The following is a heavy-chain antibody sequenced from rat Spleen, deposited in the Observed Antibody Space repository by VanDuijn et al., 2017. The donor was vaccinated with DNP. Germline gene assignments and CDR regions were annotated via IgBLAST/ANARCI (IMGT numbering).Heavy chain of an antibody. V-gene: IGHV5-58*01. J-gene: IGHJ4*01. D-gene: IGHD4-3*01. CDR1: GFTFSSYW. CDR2: INIDGGST. CDR3: VREDRGVDA. Sequence: EVQLVETGGGLVQPGRSLKLSCVASGFTFSSYWMYWIRQAPGKGLEWVSSINIDGGSTYYLDSVKGRFTISRDNAENTVYLQMNSLRSEDTATYYCVREDRGVDAWGQGASVTVSS.